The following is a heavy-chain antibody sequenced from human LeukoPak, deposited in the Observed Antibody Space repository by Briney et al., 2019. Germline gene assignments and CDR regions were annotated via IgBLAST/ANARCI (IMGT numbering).Heavy chain of an antibody. D-gene: IGHD5-12*01. CDR1: GGSFSGYY. V-gene: IGHV4-59*01. J-gene: IGHJ5*02. Sequence: PSETLSLTCAVYGGSFSGYYWSWIRQPPGKGLEWIGYIYYSGSTNYNPSLKSRVTISVDTSKNQFSLKLSSVTAADTAVYYCAREGAGYPDWFDPWGQGTLVTVSS. CDR2: IYYSGST. CDR3: AREGAGYPDWFDP.